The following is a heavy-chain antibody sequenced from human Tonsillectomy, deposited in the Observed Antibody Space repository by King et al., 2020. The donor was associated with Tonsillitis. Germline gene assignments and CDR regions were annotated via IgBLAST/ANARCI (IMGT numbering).Heavy chain of an antibody. J-gene: IGHJ4*02. V-gene: IGHV3-23*04. CDR3: SKDHGKGYCTNGVCYNFDY. D-gene: IGHD2-8*01. CDR2: ISGSGVST. CDR1: GFTLSSYA. Sequence: VQLVESGGGLVQPGGSLRLSCAASGFTLSSYAMSWVRQAPGKGLEWVSRISGSGVSTYYADSVKVRFTISRDNSKTTLYLQMNSRRAEDTAVYYCSKDHGKGYCTNGVCYNFDYWGPGTLVTVSS.